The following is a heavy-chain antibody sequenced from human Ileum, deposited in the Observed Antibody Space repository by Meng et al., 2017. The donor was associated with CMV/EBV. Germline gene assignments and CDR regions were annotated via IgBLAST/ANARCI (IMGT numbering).Heavy chain of an antibody. CDR3: AGLVSMTIYDS. CDR1: DGSISSSSW. CDR2: SSLSGTN. D-gene: IGHD3-3*01. J-gene: IGHJ4*02. Sequence: ICPASDGSISSSSWWGWVRQPPGKGLEWIGDSSLSGTNNYNTSLKSRVTMSLDRSNNLFFMHLNSVTAADTALYYCAGLVSMTIYDSWGQGTLVTVSS. V-gene: IGHV4-4*02.